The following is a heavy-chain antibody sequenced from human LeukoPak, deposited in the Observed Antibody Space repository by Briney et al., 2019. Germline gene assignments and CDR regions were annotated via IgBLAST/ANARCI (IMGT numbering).Heavy chain of an antibody. J-gene: IGHJ6*03. CDR2: IIPIFGTA. D-gene: IGHD3-10*01. CDR3: AREGYYGSGSYYKWYYYYMDV. V-gene: IGHV1-69*05. CDR1: GGTFSSYA. Sequence: SVKVSCKASGGTFSSYAISWVRQAPGQGLEWMGRIIPIFGTANYAQKFQGRVTITTDESTNTAYMELSSLRSEDTAVYYCAREGYYGSGSYYKWYYYYMDVWGKGTTVTVSS.